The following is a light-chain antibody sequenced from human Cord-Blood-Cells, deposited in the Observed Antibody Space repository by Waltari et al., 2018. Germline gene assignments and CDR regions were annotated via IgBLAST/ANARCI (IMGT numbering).Light chain of an antibody. Sequence: DIQMTQSPSSLSVSVGDRVTITCQASQDISNYLNWYQQKPGKAPKLLIYDASNLETGVPSRFSGSGSGTDFTFTISSLQPEDIATYYCQQYDNRPPITFGQGTRLEIK. J-gene: IGKJ5*01. CDR3: QQYDNRPPIT. CDR2: DAS. V-gene: IGKV1-33*01. CDR1: QDISNY.